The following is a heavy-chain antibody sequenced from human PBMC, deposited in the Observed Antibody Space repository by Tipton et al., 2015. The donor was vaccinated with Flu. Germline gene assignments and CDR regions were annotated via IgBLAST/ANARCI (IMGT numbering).Heavy chain of an antibody. CDR2: VSHSGNT. CDR3: SRATYYYGSGTSGY. J-gene: IGHJ4*02. CDR1: GYSISTGYY. Sequence: TLSLTCVVSGYSISTGYYWGWIRQPPGKGLEWIGSVSHSGNTHYEPSLKSRVTISLDTFQNHFSLKLISVTAADTAVYYCSRATYYYGSGTSGYCGQGTLVTVSS. V-gene: IGHV4-38-2*01. D-gene: IGHD3-10*01.